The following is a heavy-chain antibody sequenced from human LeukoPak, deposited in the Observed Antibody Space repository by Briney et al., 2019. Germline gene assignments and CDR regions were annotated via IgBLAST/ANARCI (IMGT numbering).Heavy chain of an antibody. CDR2: ISAGNGNT. D-gene: IGHD3-22*01. Sequence: ASVKVSCKASGYTFTSYAIHWVRQAPGQRLEWMGWISAGNGNTKYSQNFQGRVTFISNTSATTAFMELSSLRAEDTAVYYCARAAYDSSGYLTLWGRGTLVTVSS. CDR1: GYTFTSYA. J-gene: IGHJ4*02. V-gene: IGHV1-3*01. CDR3: ARAAYDSSGYLTL.